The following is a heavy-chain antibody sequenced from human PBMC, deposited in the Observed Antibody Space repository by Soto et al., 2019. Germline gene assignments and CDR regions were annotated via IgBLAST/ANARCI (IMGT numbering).Heavy chain of an antibody. D-gene: IGHD6-19*01. CDR3: ARDLGGSGWLSDFFDY. Sequence: SVKVSCNPSAVTFSNYAVSWVRQAPGQALEWVGGIIPTSATTTYAQKFKGRVTITADKSTSTAYMELSSLISDDTAVYFCARDLGGSGWLSDFFDYWGQGTLVTVSS. V-gene: IGHV1-69*06. J-gene: IGHJ4*02. CDR2: IIPTSATT. CDR1: AVTFSNYA.